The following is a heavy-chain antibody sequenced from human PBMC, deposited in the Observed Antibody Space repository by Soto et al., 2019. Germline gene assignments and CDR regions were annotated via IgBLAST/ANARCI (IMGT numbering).Heavy chain of an antibody. CDR2: IYYSGST. J-gene: IGHJ6*03. CDR1: GGSISSGGYY. CDR3: ARANYYGSESYKYYNYMDV. V-gene: IGHV4-31*03. D-gene: IGHD3-10*01. Sequence: SETLSLTCTVSGGSISSGGYYWSWIRQHPGKGLEWIGYIYYSGSTYYNPSLKSRVTISVDTSKNQFSLKLSSVTAADTTVYYCARANYYGSESYKYYNYMDVLRKGTTVTVYS.